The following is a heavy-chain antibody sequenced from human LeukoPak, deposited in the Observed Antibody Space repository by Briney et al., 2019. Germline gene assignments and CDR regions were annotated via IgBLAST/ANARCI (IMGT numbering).Heavy chain of an antibody. CDR1: GFSFSSYG. CDR3: ARGPDDFWSGYYSELDFDY. J-gene: IGHJ4*02. Sequence: GGSLRLSCAASGFSFSSYGMHWVRQAPGKGLEWVSSISSSSSYIYYADSVKGRFTISRDNTKNSLYLQMNSLRAEDTAVYYCARGPDDFWSGYYSELDFDYWGQGTLVTVSS. D-gene: IGHD3-3*01. V-gene: IGHV3-21*01. CDR2: ISSSSSYI.